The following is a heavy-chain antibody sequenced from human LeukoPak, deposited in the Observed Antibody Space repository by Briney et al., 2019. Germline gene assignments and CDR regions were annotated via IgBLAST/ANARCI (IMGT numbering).Heavy chain of an antibody. J-gene: IGHJ6*02. CDR1: GFIFSRYW. D-gene: IGHD2-21*02. Sequence: GGSLRLSCATSGFIFSRYWMSWVRQAPGKGLEWVANINQDESEKNYVDSVKGRFTISRDNAKNSLDLQMNSLRAEDTAVYYCARKLGGGDRPGYYYYGMDVWGQGTTVTVSS. V-gene: IGHV3-7*01. CDR3: ARKLGGGDRPGYYYYGMDV. CDR2: INQDESEK.